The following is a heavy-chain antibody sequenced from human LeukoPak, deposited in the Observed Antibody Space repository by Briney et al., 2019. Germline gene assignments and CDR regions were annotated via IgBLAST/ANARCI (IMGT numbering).Heavy chain of an antibody. D-gene: IGHD5-18*01. Sequence: ASVKVSCKASGYTFTSYYMHWVRQAPGQGLEWTGIINPSGGSTTYAQKFQGRVTVTRDTSTSTVYMELSSLRSEDTAVYYCARDRLTAMVRGSFDYWGQGTLVIVSS. CDR3: ARDRLTAMVRGSFDY. CDR2: INPSGGST. CDR1: GYTFTSYY. V-gene: IGHV1-46*01. J-gene: IGHJ4*02.